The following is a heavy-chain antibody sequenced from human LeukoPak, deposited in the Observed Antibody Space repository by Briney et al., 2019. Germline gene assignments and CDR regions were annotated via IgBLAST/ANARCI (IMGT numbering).Heavy chain of an antibody. CDR2: ISYDGSNK. J-gene: IGHJ4*02. V-gene: IGHV3-30-3*01. CDR3: AREDKGQIYFDY. CDR1: GFTFSRYA. D-gene: IGHD2-15*01. Sequence: GGSLRLSCAASGFTFSRYAMHWVRQAPGKGLEWVVIISYDGSNKYYADSVKGRFTISRDNSKNTLYVQMNSLTPEDTAVYYCAREDKGQIYFDYWGQGTLVTVSS.